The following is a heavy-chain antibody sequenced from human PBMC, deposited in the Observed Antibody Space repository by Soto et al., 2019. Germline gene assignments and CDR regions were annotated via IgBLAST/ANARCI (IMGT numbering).Heavy chain of an antibody. CDR1: GYTFTSYD. CDR2: MNPNSGNT. CDR3: ARVLRLGIVGAIGY. J-gene: IGHJ4*02. Sequence: QVQLVQSGAEVKKPGASVKVSCKASGYTFTSYDINWVRQATGQGLEWMGWMNPNSGNTGYAQKFQGRFTMSRNTSISSAYMELSSLRSEVTAVYYCARVLRLGIVGAIGYWGQGTLVTVSS. D-gene: IGHD1-26*01. V-gene: IGHV1-8*01.